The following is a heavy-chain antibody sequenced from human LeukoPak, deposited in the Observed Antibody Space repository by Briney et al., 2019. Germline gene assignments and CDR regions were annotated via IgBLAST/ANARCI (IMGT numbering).Heavy chain of an antibody. CDR1: GFTFSSYS. J-gene: IGHJ4*02. D-gene: IGHD1-14*01. V-gene: IGHV3-21*04. CDR3: ARTGGDYHDY. CDR2: IGSSSSYI. Sequence: GGSLRLSCAASGFTFSSYSMNWVRQAPGKGLEWVSSIGSSSSYIYYADSVKGRFTISRDNAKNSLDLQMNSLRTEDTAIYYCARTGGDYHDYWGQGTLVTVSS.